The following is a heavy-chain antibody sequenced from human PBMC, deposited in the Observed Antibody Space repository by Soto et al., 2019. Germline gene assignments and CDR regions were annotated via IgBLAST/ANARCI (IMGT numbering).Heavy chain of an antibody. CDR3: AKWAPYYDFWSGYSDY. V-gene: IGHV3-30*18. D-gene: IGHD3-3*01. J-gene: IGHJ4*02. CDR1: GLSFSSYG. Sequence: PGGSLRLSCAASGLSFSSYGMHWVRQAPGKGLEWVAVISYDGSDKYYADSVKGRFTISRDNSKNTLYLQMNSLRAEDTAVYFCAKWAPYYDFWSGYSDYWGQGTLVTVSS. CDR2: ISYDGSDK.